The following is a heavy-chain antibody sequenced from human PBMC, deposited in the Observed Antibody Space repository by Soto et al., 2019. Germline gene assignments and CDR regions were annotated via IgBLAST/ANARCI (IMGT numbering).Heavy chain of an antibody. CDR3: ARGAISARPDY. D-gene: IGHD6-6*01. Sequence: EVQLLESGGGLVQSGGSLRLSCAASGFTFSSYAMSWVRQAPGKGLEWVSGISASGSNTYYADSVKGRFTISRDNSKNTLYLQMNSLRAEDTAIYYCARGAISARPDYWGQGTLVTVSS. CDR2: ISASGSNT. V-gene: IGHV3-23*01. CDR1: GFTFSSYA. J-gene: IGHJ4*02.